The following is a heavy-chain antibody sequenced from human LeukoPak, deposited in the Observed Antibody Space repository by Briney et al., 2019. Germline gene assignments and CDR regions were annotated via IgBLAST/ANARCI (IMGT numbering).Heavy chain of an antibody. D-gene: IGHD3-3*01. V-gene: IGHV3-23*01. J-gene: IGHJ6*02. CDR2: ISGSGGST. CDR1: GFTFSSYA. Sequence: PGGSLRLSCAASGFTFSSYAMSWVRQAPGKGLEWVSAISGSGGSTYYADSVKGRFTISRDNSKNTLYLQMNSLRAEDTAVYYCARDDTYYDFWSGLDVWGQGTTVTVSS. CDR3: ARDDTYYDFWSGLDV.